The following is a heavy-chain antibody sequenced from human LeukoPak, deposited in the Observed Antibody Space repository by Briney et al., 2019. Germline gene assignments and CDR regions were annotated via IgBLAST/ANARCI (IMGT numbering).Heavy chain of an antibody. CDR2: IIPILGIA. D-gene: IGHD6-13*01. J-gene: IGHJ4*02. CDR3: ARSSSTQYYFDY. V-gene: IGHV1-69*04. Sequence: ASGKVSGNASGGTFSSYAISWLRQAPGQGLEGMGRIIPILGIANYAQKFQGRVTITADTYTSTAYMELSSLRPEDTAVYYCARSSSTQYYFDYWGQGTLVTVSS. CDR1: GGTFSSYA.